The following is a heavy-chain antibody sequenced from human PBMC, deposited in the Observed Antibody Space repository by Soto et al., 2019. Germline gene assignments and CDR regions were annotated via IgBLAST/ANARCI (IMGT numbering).Heavy chain of an antibody. CDR2: IIPIFGTA. CDR1: GGTFSSYA. CDR3: ARLLEYSSSSGGRYFDY. D-gene: IGHD6-6*01. J-gene: IGHJ4*02. V-gene: IGHV1-69*13. Sequence: SVKVSFKASGGTFSSYAISWLRQAPGQGLEWMGGIIPIFGTANYAQKFQGRVTITADESTSTAYMELSSLRSEDTAVYYCARLLEYSSSSGGRYFDYWGQGTLVTVSS.